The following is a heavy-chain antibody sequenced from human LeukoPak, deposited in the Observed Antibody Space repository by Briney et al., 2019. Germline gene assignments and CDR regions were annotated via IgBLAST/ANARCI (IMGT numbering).Heavy chain of an antibody. CDR3: ARDLYGGYSYGYDY. V-gene: IGHV3-33*01. J-gene: IGHJ4*02. CDR1: GFTFSSYG. D-gene: IGHD5-18*01. CDR2: IWYDGSNK. Sequence: GGSLRLSCAASGFTFSSYGMHWVRQAPGKGLEWVAVIWYDGSNKYYADSVKGRFTISRDNSKNTLYLQMNSLRAEDTAVYYCARDLYGGYSYGYDYWGQGTLVTVSS.